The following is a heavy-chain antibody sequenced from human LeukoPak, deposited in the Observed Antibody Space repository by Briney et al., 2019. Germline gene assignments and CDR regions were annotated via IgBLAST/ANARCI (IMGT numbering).Heavy chain of an antibody. D-gene: IGHD3-22*01. J-gene: IGHJ4*02. V-gene: IGHV3-74*01. CDR1: GFTLSSHW. Sequence: GGSLRLSCAASGFTLSSHWVHWVRQAPGKGLVWVSRLNEDGRITNYADSVKGRFTISRDNDKNTVYLQMSSLRVEDTGVYYCARSFSGYRDCWGQGTQVSVSS. CDR2: LNEDGRIT. CDR3: ARSFSGYRDC.